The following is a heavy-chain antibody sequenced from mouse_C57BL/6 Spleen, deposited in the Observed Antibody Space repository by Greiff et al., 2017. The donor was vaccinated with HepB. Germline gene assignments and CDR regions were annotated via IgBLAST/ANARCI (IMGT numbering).Heavy chain of an antibody. CDR1: GYAFSSYW. D-gene: IGHD6-1*01. Sequence: QVQLKESGAELVKPGASVKISCKASGYAFSSYWMNWVKQRPGKGLEWIGQIYPGDGDTNYNGKFKGKATLTADKSSSTAYMQLSSLTSEDSAVYFCARGALFACWGQGTLVTVSA. CDR3: ARGALFAC. CDR2: IYPGDGDT. J-gene: IGHJ3*01. V-gene: IGHV1-80*01.